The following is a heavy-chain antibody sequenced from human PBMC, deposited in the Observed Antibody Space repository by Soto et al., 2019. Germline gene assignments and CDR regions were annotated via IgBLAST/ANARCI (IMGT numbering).Heavy chain of an antibody. J-gene: IGHJ6*02. CDR1: GFTFSSYE. CDR3: AREYTAWPLAYGLDV. D-gene: IGHD2-2*02. CDR2: ISSSGSTI. V-gene: IGHV3-48*03. Sequence: GGSLRLSCAASGFTFSSYEMNWVRQAPGKGLERVSYISSSGSTIYYADSVKGRFTISRDNAKNSVSLQMNSLRAEDTAVYYCAREYTAWPLAYGLDVWGQGTTVTVSS.